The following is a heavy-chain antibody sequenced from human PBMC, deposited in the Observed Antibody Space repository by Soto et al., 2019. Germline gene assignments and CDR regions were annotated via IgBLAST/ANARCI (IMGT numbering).Heavy chain of an antibody. D-gene: IGHD1-1*01. Sequence: PGESLKISCKGSGYTFSSIWIGWVRQTPGKGLEWMGIIHPANSETKYSPPLQGQVTISVDKSISTAYLHWSSLKASDTAVYYCARQGGNAIPYYFDSWGQGTLVTVSS. CDR2: IHPANSET. CDR3: ARQGGNAIPYYFDS. J-gene: IGHJ4*02. V-gene: IGHV5-51*01. CDR1: GYTFSSIW.